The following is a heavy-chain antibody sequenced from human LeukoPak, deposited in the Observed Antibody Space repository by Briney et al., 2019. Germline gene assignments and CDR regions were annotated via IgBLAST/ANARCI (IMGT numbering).Heavy chain of an antibody. CDR1: GFTFSSFG. D-gene: IGHD2-15*01. CDR2: IWYDGSNK. V-gene: IGHV3-33*01. J-gene: IGHJ6*02. Sequence: GGSLRLSCAASGFTFSSFGVHWVRQAPGKGLEWVAVIWYDGSNKYYADSVKGRFTISRDNSKNTLYLQMNSLRAEDTAVYYCARDGDITPTDVWGQGTTVTVSS. CDR3: ARDGDITPTDV.